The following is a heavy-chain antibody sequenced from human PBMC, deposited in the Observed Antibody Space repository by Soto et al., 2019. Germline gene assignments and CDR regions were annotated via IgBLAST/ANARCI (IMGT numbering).Heavy chain of an antibody. D-gene: IGHD3-10*01. Sequence: ASVKVSCKASGYTFTGYYMHWVRQATGQGPEWMGWMNPDSGNTGYVQKFQGRVTMTRNTAISTAYMELSSLRSEDTAVYYCARSVGGSNVNFDYWGQGTLVTVSS. CDR3: ARSVGGSNVNFDY. J-gene: IGHJ4*02. V-gene: IGHV1-8*02. CDR1: GYTFTGYY. CDR2: MNPDSGNT.